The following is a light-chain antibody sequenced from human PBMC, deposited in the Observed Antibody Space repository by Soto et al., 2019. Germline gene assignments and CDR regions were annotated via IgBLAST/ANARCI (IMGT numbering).Light chain of an antibody. CDR3: HQYGSSPAT. J-gene: IGKJ1*01. Sequence: IGLPQSTATLSLSPGERATLSCRASQNINTYLAWYQQKPGQAPRLLIYGATSRATGIPDRFSGSGSGTDFTLTISRLEPEDFAVYYCHQYGSSPATFGQGTKVDIK. CDR2: GAT. CDR1: QNINTY. V-gene: IGKV3-20*01.